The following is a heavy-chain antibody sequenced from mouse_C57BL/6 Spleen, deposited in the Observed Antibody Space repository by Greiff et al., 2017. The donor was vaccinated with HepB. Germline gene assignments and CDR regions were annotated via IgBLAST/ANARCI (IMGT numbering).Heavy chain of an antibody. J-gene: IGHJ2*01. V-gene: IGHV14-1*01. D-gene: IGHD2-13*01. CDR3: TTILGVRDYFDY. CDR1: GFNINDYY. CDR2: IDPEDGDT. Sequence: EVQLQQSGAELVRPGASVKLSCTASGFNINDYYMHWVKQRPEQGLEWIGRIDPEDGDTEYAPKFQGKATMTADTSSNTAYLQLSSLTSEDTAVYYCTTILGVRDYFDYWGQGTTLTVSS.